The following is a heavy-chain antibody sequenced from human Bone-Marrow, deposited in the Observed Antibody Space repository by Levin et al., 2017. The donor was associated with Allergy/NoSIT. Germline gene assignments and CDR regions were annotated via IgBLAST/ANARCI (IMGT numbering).Heavy chain of an antibody. CDR3: VRSREETSGLVPDTHWFDY. D-gene: IGHD3/OR15-3a*01. V-gene: IGHV2-5*04. CDR2: IYWNVDK. J-gene: IGHJ5*01. Sequence: SGPTLVKPKQTLTLTCTFSGFSLTTNGVGVAWIRQPPGKALEWLALIYWNVDKFYSPSLKSRITITKDTSKNQVVLTMSNVDPVDTGTYYCVRSREETSGLVPDTHWFDYWGQGTPVTVSS. CDR1: GFSLTTNGVG.